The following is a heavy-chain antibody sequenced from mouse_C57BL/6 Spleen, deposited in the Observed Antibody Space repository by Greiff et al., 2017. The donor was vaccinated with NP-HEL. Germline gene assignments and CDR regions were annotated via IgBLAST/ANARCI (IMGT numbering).Heavy chain of an antibody. D-gene: IGHD2-5*01. CDR3: TDYSNYVGFAY. V-gene: IGHV14-4*01. Sequence: VHVKQSGAELVRPGASVKLSCTASGFNIKDDYMHWVKQRPEQGLEWIGWIDPENGDTEYASKFQGKATITADTSSNTAYLQLSSLTSEDTAVYYCTDYSNYVGFAYWGQGTLVTVSA. CDR1: GFNIKDDY. J-gene: IGHJ3*01. CDR2: IDPENGDT.